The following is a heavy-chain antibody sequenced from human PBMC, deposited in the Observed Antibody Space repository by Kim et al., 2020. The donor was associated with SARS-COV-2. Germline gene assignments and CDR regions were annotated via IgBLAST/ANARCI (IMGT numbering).Heavy chain of an antibody. V-gene: IGHV1-18*04. J-gene: IGHJ4*02. Sequence: ASVKVSCKASGYTFTSYGISWVRQAPGQGLEWMGWISAYNGNTNYAQKLQGRVTMTTDTSTSTAYMELRSLRSDDTAVYYCARETDLWGGATPDFDYWGQGTLVTVSS. CDR2: ISAYNGNT. D-gene: IGHD3-16*01. CDR3: ARETDLWGGATPDFDY. CDR1: GYTFTSYG.